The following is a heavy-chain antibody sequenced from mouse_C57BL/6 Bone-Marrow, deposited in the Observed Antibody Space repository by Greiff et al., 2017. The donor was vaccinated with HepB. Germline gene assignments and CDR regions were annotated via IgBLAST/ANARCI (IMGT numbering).Heavy chain of an antibody. Sequence: VQLQQSGPELVKPGASVKISCKASGYTFTDYYMNWVKQSHGKSLEWIGDINPNNGGTSYNQKFKGKARLTVDKSSSTAYMELRSLTSEDSAVYYCARDDGSVRFAYWGQGTLVTVSA. D-gene: IGHD2-3*01. CDR3: ARDDGSVRFAY. CDR2: INPNNGGT. V-gene: IGHV1-26*01. J-gene: IGHJ3*01. CDR1: GYTFTDYY.